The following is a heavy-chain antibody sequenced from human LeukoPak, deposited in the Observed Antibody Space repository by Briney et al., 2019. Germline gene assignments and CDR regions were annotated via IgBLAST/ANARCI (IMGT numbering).Heavy chain of an antibody. CDR1: GFTFNSYP. J-gene: IGHJ4*02. V-gene: IGHV3-30*02. D-gene: IGHD2-15*01. CDR3: AKGVGYCSGGSCQQFDY. CDR2: IRYDGSNK. Sequence: GGSLRLSCAASGFTFNSYPMHWVRQAPGKGLEWVAYIRYDGSNKNYADSVKGRITISRDNSKNTLYLQMNSLRAEDTAVYYCAKGVGYCSGGSCQQFDYWGQGTLVTVSS.